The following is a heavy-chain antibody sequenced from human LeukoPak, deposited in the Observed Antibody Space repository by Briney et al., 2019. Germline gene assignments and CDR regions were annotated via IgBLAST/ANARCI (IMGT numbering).Heavy chain of an antibody. CDR1: GYTFTSYG. Sequence: ASVKVSCKASGYTFTSYGISWVRQAPGQGLEWMEWISAYNGNTNYAQKLQGRVTMTTDTSTSTAYMELRSLRSDDTAVHYCARSPYYDSSGYSLDYFDYWGQGTLVTVSS. CDR3: ARSPYYDSSGYSLDYFDY. D-gene: IGHD3-22*01. CDR2: ISAYNGNT. J-gene: IGHJ4*02. V-gene: IGHV1-18*01.